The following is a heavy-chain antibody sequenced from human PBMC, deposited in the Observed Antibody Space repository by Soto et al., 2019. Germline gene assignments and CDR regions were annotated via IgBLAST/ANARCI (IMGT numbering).Heavy chain of an antibody. D-gene: IGHD3-10*02. V-gene: IGHV1-18*01. CDR1: GYTCTSYG. J-gene: IGHJ6*02. CDR2: ISAYNGNT. CDR3: ARVLGTMSYYYGMDV. Sequence: QVQLVQSGAEVKKPGASVKVSCKASGYTCTSYGISWVRQAPGQGLEWMGWISAYNGNTNYAQKLQGRVTMTTDTAPSTAYMERRSLRSDDTAVYYCARVLGTMSYYYGMDVWGQGTTVTVSS.